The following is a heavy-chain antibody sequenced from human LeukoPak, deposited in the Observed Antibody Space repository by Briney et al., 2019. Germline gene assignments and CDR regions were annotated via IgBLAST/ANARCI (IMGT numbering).Heavy chain of an antibody. CDR3: SRLGPCRITMVAPDY. J-gene: IGHJ4*02. V-gene: IGHV4-59*01. CDR2: SYYRGST. Sequence: SETLSLTCTVPGGSISSYYWSWIRQPPGKGLEWIGYSYYRGSTNYNASLKSRVTISVETSKNQVSLKLSSVTAADTAWYYCSRLGPCRITMVAPDYWGQGTLVSVSS. D-gene: IGHD3-10*01. CDR1: GGSISSYY.